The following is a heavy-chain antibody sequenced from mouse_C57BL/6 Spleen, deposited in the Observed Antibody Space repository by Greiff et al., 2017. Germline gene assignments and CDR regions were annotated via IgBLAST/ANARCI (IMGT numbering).Heavy chain of an antibody. CDR3: ARRGVTTVVATNAMDY. J-gene: IGHJ4*01. Sequence: QVQLQQSGAELVKPGASVKISCKASGYAFSSSWMNWVKQRPGKGLVWIGQIYPGDGDTNYNGKFKGKATLTADKSSSTAYMQLSSLTSEDSAVYFCARRGVTTVVATNAMDYWGQGTSVTVSS. CDR2: IYPGDGDT. V-gene: IGHV1-80*01. CDR1: GYAFSSSW. D-gene: IGHD1-1*01.